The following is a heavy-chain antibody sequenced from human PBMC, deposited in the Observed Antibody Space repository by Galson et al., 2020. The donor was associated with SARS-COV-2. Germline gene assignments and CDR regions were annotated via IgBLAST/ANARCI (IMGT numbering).Heavy chain of an antibody. Sequence: GGSLRLYCAASGFTVSSNYMGCVPQAPGEGLEWVSAMYTRGGTLYADCVKGRFIISTDNSKNTVYFRMNSLRGEDTAGYYCVRVGAAVGFFVSWGHGTLVNVSS. D-gene: IGHD6-25*01. CDR3: VRVGAAVGFFVS. CDR2: MYTRGGT. V-gene: IGHV3-66*01. CDR1: GFTVSSNY. J-gene: IGHJ4*01.